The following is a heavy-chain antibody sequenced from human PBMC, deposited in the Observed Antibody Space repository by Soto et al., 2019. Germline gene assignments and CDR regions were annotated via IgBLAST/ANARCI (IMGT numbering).Heavy chain of an antibody. CDR3: ARHLYSSSSDNYYYGMDV. J-gene: IGHJ6*02. CDR2: IYPGDSDT. V-gene: IGHV5-51*01. Sequence: PGKSLKISCKGSGYSFTSYWIGWVRQMPGKGLEWMGIIYPGDSDTRYSPSFQGQVTISADKSISTAYLQWSSLKASDTAMYYCARHLYSSSSDNYYYGMDVWGQGTTVTVSS. CDR1: GYSFTSYW. D-gene: IGHD6-6*01.